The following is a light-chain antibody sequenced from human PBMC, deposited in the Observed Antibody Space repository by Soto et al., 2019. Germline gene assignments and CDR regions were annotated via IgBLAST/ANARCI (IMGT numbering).Light chain of an antibody. CDR1: ISNLGSNF. V-gene: IGLV1-47*01. Sequence: QSVLTQPPSASGTPGQRVTISCSGSISNLGSNFVFWYQQLPGAAPKLLISRNDQRPSGVPDRFSGSKSGTSASLAISGLRSEDEADYHCAAWDDSLSGVVSGGGTKLTVL. CDR3: AAWDDSLSGVV. J-gene: IGLJ3*02. CDR2: RND.